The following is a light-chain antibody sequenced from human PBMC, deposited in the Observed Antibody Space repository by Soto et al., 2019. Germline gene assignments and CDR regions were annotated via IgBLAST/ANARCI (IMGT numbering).Light chain of an antibody. V-gene: IGKV3-15*01. CDR3: QHYYNRPPT. J-gene: IGKJ3*01. Sequence: EMVMTQSPATLSVSPGERVTLSCRASESVHRNLAWYQQKPGQGPSLLIYYASTRATGVPDRFTGSGSGTEFTLTISSLQSEDSGVYHCQHYYNRPPTFGPGTKVEIK. CDR1: ESVHRN. CDR2: YAS.